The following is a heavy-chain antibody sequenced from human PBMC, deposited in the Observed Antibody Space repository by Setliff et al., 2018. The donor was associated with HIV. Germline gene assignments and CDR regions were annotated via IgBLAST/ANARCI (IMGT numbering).Heavy chain of an antibody. J-gene: IGHJ5*02. CDR2: VYFSGSA. D-gene: IGHD2-15*01. V-gene: IGHV4-31*11. CDR3: ARRRCSAASCPDNSWNWLDP. CDR1: GDSIISGDFF. Sequence: PSETLSLTCDVSGDSIISGDFFWSWIRQSPGKGLEWIGYVYFSGSATHNPSLKSPVSISVDTSKNQFYLTLSSVTAADTAMYYCARRRCSAASCPDNSWNWLDPWGQGTLVTVSS.